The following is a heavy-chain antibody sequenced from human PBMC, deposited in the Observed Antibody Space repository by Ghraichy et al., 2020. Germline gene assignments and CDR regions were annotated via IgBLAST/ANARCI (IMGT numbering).Heavy chain of an antibody. CDR3: ARHGGKYDDFLSGYYPFDY. CDR1: GGSISSSISY. Sequence: SETLSLTCTVSGGSISSSISYWGWIRQPPGKGLEWIGSIYSSGSTHSNPSLKSRVTISVDTSNNQFSLKLRSVTAADTAVYYCARHGGKYDDFLSGYYPFDYWGQGTLVTVSS. J-gene: IGHJ4*02. V-gene: IGHV4-39*01. CDR2: IYSSGST. D-gene: IGHD3-3*01.